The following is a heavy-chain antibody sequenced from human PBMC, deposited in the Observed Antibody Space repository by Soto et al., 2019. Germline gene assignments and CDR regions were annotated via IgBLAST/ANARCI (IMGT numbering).Heavy chain of an antibody. CDR1: GYTFTSYA. CDR2: ISAYNGNT. V-gene: IGHV1-18*01. J-gene: IGHJ4*02. Sequence: QVQLVQSGAEVKKPGASVKVSCKSSGYTFTSYAISWVRQAPGQGLEWMGWISAYNGNTNNAQKLQGRVTMTTDTSTTTAYKELRSLRSDETAVYYFARSGAPARYWGQGTLVTVSS. D-gene: IGHD3-10*01. CDR3: ARSGAPARY.